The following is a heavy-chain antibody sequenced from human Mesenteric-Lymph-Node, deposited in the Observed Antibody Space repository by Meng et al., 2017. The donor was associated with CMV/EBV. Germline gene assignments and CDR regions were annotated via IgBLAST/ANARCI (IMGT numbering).Heavy chain of an antibody. D-gene: IGHD5-12*01. V-gene: IGHV3-66*02. CDR2: IYSGGST. CDR1: GFTVSSNY. J-gene: IGHJ4*02. Sequence: GESLKISCAASGFTVSSNYMSWVRQAPGKGLEWVSVIYSGGSTYYADSVKGRFTISRDNSKNTLYLQMNSLRAEDTAVYYCASRLDDYWGQGTLVTVSS. CDR3: ASRLDDY.